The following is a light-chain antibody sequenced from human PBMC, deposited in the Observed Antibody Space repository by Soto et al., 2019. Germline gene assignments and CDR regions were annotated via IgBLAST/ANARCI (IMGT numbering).Light chain of an antibody. Sequence: QSALTQPPSASGTPGQRVTISASGSSSNIGSNTVSWYQQVPGTAPKLLIYDNDERPSGVPGRFSGSKSGTSASLAISGLHSEDEADYYCATWDDSRNGYVFGSWTKVTV. J-gene: IGLJ1*01. V-gene: IGLV1-44*01. CDR3: ATWDDSRNGYV. CDR2: DND. CDR1: SSNIGSNT.